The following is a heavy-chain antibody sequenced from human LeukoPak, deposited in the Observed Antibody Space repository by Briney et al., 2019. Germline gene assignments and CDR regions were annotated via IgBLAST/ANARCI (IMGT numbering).Heavy chain of an antibody. CDR3: ATWVHLAN. J-gene: IGHJ4*02. CDR1: GLTFSHAW. D-gene: IGHD4/OR15-4a*01. V-gene: IGHV3-15*01. Sequence: GGSLRLSCAASGLTFSHAWMNWVCQAPGRGLEWVGRIKSKTDGGTTDYAAPVKGRFTISRDDSNTTLYLQMDSLKTEDTAVYYCATWVHLANWGQGTLVTVSS. CDR2: IKSKTDGGTT.